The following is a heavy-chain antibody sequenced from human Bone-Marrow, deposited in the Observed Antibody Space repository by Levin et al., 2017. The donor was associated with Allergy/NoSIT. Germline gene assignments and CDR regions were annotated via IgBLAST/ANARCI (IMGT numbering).Heavy chain of an antibody. J-gene: IGHJ4*02. CDR1: GFTFSSYW. Sequence: GGSLRLSCAASGFTFSSYWMHWVRQAPGKGLVWVSRINSDGSSTNYADSVKGRFTISRDNAKNTLYLQMNSLRAEDTAVYYCASSLRYFDCDYWGQGTLVTVSS. D-gene: IGHD3-9*01. CDR3: ASSLRYFDCDY. V-gene: IGHV3-74*01. CDR2: INSDGSST.